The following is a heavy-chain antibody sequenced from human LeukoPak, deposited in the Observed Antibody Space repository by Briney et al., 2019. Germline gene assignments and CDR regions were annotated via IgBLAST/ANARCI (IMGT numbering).Heavy chain of an antibody. CDR2: IIPIFGTA. V-gene: IGHV1-69*05. Sequence: SVKVSCKATGGTFSSYAISWVRQAPGQGLEWMGRIIPIFGTANYAQKFQGRVTITTDESTSTAYMELSSLRSEDTAVYYCARAYYYGSGSQQWSYYFDYWGQGTLVTVSS. CDR1: GGTFSSYA. CDR3: ARAYYYGSGSQQWSYYFDY. D-gene: IGHD3-10*01. J-gene: IGHJ4*02.